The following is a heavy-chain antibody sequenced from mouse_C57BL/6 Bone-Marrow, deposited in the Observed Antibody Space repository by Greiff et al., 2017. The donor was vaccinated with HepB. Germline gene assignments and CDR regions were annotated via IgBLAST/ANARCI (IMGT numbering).Heavy chain of an antibody. J-gene: IGHJ3*01. CDR3: TRRGRRFAY. Sequence: VQLKESGAELVRPGASVKLSCTASGFNINDYYMHWVKQRPEQGLEWIGRIDTEDGDTEYAPKFQGKDTMTEDTSTNTAYLQLSSLTSADTAVYYCTRRGRRFAYWGQGTLVTVSA. CDR1: GFNINDYY. V-gene: IGHV14-1*01. CDR2: IDTEDGDT.